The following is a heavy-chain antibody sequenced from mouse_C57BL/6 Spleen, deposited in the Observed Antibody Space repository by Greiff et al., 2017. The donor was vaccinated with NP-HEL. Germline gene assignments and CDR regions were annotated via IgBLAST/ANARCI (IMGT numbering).Heavy chain of an antibody. CDR2: INPSNGGT. V-gene: IGHV1-53*01. CDR3: AREEGDGYYVDYFDY. J-gene: IGHJ2*01. Sequence: QVQLQQPGTELVKPGASVKLSCKASGYTFTSYWMHWVKQRPGQGLEWIGNINPSNGGTNYNEKFKSKATLTVDKSSSTAYLQLSSMTSEDSAVYDCAREEGDGYYVDYFDYWGQGTTLTVSS. D-gene: IGHD2-3*01. CDR1: GYTFTSYW.